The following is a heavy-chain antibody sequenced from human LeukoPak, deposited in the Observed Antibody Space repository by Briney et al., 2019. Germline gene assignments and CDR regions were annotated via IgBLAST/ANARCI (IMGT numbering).Heavy chain of an antibody. CDR3: AKQYSSSMLDCYYYMDV. J-gene: IGHJ6*03. D-gene: IGHD6-6*01. CDR2: ISGSGGST. Sequence: GGSLRLSCAASGFTFSSYAMSWVRQAPGKGLEWVSAISGSGGSTYYADSVKGRFTISRDNSKNTLYLQMNSLRAGDTAVYYCAKQYSSSMLDCYYYMDVWGKGTTVTVSS. CDR1: GFTFSSYA. V-gene: IGHV3-23*01.